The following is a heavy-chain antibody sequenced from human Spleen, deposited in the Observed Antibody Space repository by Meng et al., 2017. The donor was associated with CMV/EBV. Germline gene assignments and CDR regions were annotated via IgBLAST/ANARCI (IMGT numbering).Heavy chain of an antibody. D-gene: IGHD6-19*01. J-gene: IGHJ4*02. CDR3: VRDQNIAVPGTRYFDY. Sequence: GGSLRLSCAASAFTFSSYPMHWVRQAPGKGLEWVAAIWNDGSNKYYVDSVKDRFTISRDNSKNTLYLQMNSLRPEETAVYFCVRDQNIAVPGTRYFDYWGQGTLVTVSS. V-gene: IGHV3-30*04. CDR2: IWNDGSNK. CDR1: AFTFSSYP.